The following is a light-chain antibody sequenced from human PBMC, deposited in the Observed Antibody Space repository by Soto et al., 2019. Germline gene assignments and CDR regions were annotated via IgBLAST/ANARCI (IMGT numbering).Light chain of an antibody. CDR2: DNN. CDR3: GTWDSSLSATYV. V-gene: IGLV1-51*01. Sequence: QSALRQPPSVSAAPGQKVTISCSGSSSNIGNNYVSWYQQLPGTAPKLLIYDNNKRPSGIPDRFSGSKSGTSATLGITGLQTGDEADYYCGTWDSSLSATYVFGTGTKVTVL. CDR1: SSNIGNNY. J-gene: IGLJ1*01.